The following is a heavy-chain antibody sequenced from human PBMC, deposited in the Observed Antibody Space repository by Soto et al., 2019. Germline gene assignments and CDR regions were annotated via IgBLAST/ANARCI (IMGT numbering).Heavy chain of an antibody. CDR1: GGTFSSHS. Sequence: VQLMQSGAEVKQPGSSVKVSCKASGGTFSSHSINWVRQAPGQGLEWMGGIITLFGTANYAQNFQGRVTITADQSTNTAYMELNSLRSDDTAVYYCAREVGYGDFSAARLDWGKGTLVTVSS. CDR3: AREVGYGDFSAARLD. J-gene: IGHJ4*02. D-gene: IGHD4-17*01. V-gene: IGHV1-69*01. CDR2: IITLFGTA.